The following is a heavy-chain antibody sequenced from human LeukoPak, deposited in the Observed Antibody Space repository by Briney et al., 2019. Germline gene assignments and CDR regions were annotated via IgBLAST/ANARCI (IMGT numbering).Heavy chain of an antibody. CDR2: IDQSGYT. D-gene: IGHD3-22*01. V-gene: IGHV4-34*01. Sequence: PSETLSLTCAVYGGSLNGYYWTWIRQPPGRGLEWIGVIDQSGYTNCNPSLKSRVAFSVDTSRNQFSLKVTSVTAADTAIYFCARGHYYDSSGYYLNWFDSWGQGALVTVSS. CDR1: GGSLNGYY. J-gene: IGHJ5*01. CDR3: ARGHYYDSSGYYLNWFDS.